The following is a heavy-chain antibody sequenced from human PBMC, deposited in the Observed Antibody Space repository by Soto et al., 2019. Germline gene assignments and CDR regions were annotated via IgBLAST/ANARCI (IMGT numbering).Heavy chain of an antibody. V-gene: IGHV3-33*01. J-gene: IGHJ4*02. CDR2: IWYDGSNK. CDR1: GFTFSSYG. CDR3: ARDPSYDRSGYYSRE. D-gene: IGHD3-22*01. Sequence: QVQLVESGGGVVQPGRSLRLSCAASGFTFSSYGMHWVRQAPGKGLEWVAVIWYDGSNKYYADSVKGRFTISRDNSKNTLYLQMNSLRAEDTAVYYCARDPSYDRSGYYSREGGQGTLVTVSS.